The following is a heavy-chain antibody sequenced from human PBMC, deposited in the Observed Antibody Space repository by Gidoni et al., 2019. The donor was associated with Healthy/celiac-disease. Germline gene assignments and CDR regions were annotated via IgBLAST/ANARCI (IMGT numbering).Heavy chain of an antibody. V-gene: IGHV4-34*01. CDR1: GPSFRGYY. D-gene: IGHD6-13*01. CDR3: ARGPRPSSSWYSS. Sequence: QVQLQQWGAGLLKPSATLSLTCAVSGPSFRGYYWSWIRQPPGKGLEWIGEINHSGSTNYNPSLKSRVTIAVDTSKNQFSLKLSSGTAADTAVYYCARGPRPSSSWYSSWGQGTLVTVSS. J-gene: IGHJ5*02. CDR2: INHSGST.